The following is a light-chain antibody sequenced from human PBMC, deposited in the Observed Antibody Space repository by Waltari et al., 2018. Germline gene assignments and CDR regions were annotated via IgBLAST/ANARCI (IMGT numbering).Light chain of an antibody. CDR3: QSYDSSLSASV. V-gene: IGLV1-40*01. J-gene: IGLJ3*02. CDR2: DNT. Sequence: QSVLTQPPSVSGAPGQTAPIPCPGSSPTIGAGYDDPGYQQLPRTAPKLVIFDNTNRPSGVPDRFSGSKSGTSASLAITGLQTDDEADYYCQSYDSSLSASVFGGGTKLTVL. CDR1: SPTIGAGYD.